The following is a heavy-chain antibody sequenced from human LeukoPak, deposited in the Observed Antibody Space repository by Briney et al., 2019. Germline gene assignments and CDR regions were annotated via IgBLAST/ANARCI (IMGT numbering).Heavy chain of an antibody. J-gene: IGHJ4*02. CDR2: INAANGYT. CDR3: ATRDGHTAH. Sequence: ASVKVSCKTSGYSFTNYAMHWVRQAPGQTMEWLAWINAANGYTRYSQHLQDRVTVSSDTSADTAYMELSSLRSEDKAIYSCATRDGHTAHWGQGTLVTVSS. V-gene: IGHV1-3*03. D-gene: IGHD5-24*01. CDR1: GYSFTNYA.